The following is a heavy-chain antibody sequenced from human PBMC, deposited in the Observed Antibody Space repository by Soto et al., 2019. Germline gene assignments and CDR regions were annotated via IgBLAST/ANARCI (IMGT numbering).Heavy chain of an antibody. CDR3: ARGRKGYISSLYVD. CDR2: VNHSGNT. Sequence: QVQLQQWGAGLLKPSETLSLTCAVYGVSFSDYCWSWIRQPPGKGLEWIGEVNHSGNTNYNPSLKSRVTISLETSKNQFSLKMSSVTATDTALYYCARGRKGYISSLYVDWGQGTLVTVSS. CDR1: GVSFSDYC. V-gene: IGHV4-34*01. D-gene: IGHD6-13*01. J-gene: IGHJ4*02.